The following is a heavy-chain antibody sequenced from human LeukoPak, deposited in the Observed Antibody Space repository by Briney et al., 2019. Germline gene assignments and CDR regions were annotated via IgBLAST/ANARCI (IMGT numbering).Heavy chain of an antibody. CDR3: AKLGASLWSYSSNCPKVGTSDLYYYYYGMDV. J-gene: IGHJ6*02. CDR2: ISYYGGNK. CDR1: GFTFSSYG. V-gene: IGHV3-30*18. D-gene: IGHD6-13*01. Sequence: TGGSLRLSRAASGFTFSSYGMHWVRQAPGKGLEWVSVISYYGGNKHYADSVKGRFTISRDNSKNTLYLQMNSLRAEDTAVYYCAKLGASLWSYSSNCPKVGTSDLYYYYYGMDVWGQGTTVTVSS.